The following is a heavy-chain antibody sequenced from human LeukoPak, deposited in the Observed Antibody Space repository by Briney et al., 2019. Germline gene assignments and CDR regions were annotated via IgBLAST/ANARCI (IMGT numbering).Heavy chain of an antibody. CDR3: ARRSRSGIDL. CDR1: GFTFSDYY. CDR2: ISGSGGST. D-gene: IGHD1-26*01. J-gene: IGHJ2*01. V-gene: IGHV3-23*01. Sequence: RGSLRLSCAASGFTFSDYYMSWIRQAPGKGLEWVSAISGSGGSTYYADSVKGRFTISRDNSKNTLYLQMNSLRAEDTAVYYCARRSRSGIDLWGRGTLVTVSS.